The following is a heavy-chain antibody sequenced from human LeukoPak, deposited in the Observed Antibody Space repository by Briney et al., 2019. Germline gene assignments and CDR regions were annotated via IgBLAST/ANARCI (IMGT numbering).Heavy chain of an antibody. Sequence: GGSLRLSCAASGFTFSTYAMHWVRQAPGKGLEWVAVISYDGSNKYYTDSVKGRFTISRDNSKNTLYLQMNSLRAEDTAVYYCAKTQKWELFLFDYWGQGTLVTVSS. V-gene: IGHV3-30-3*01. J-gene: IGHJ4*02. CDR2: ISYDGSNK. D-gene: IGHD1-26*01. CDR1: GFTFSTYA. CDR3: AKTQKWELFLFDY.